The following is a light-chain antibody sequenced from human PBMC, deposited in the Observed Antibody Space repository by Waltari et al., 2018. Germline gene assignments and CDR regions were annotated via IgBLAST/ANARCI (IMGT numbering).Light chain of an antibody. V-gene: IGKV1-5*03. J-gene: IGKJ1*01. CDR1: QTIISW. CDR3: QQYDSFWS. Sequence: DIQMTQSPSTLSASIGDRVTITCRASQTIISWLAWYKQKPGQATRLLICRSTALETGVPSRFSGTGSGTEFTLTINGLQPDDSATYFCQQYDSFWSFGQGTKVEVK. CDR2: RST.